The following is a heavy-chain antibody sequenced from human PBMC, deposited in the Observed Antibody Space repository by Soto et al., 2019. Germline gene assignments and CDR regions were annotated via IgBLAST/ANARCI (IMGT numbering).Heavy chain of an antibody. CDR3: ARTRDNNINYYYALDV. CDR2: LYYSGTT. D-gene: IGHD1-20*01. J-gene: IGHJ6*02. Sequence: TLSLTCAVSGYSISSGNYWAWIRQPPGRGLEWIGSLYYSGTTNYNPSLRSRVTISLDRSNDQFSLKLSSVTAADTAVYYCARTRDNNINYYYALDVWGPGTTVTVSS. V-gene: IGHV4-38-2*01. CDR1: GYSISSGNY.